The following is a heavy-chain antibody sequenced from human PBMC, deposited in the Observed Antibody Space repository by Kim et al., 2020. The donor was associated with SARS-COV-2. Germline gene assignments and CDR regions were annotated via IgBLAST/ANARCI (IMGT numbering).Heavy chain of an antibody. CDR3: AKSGSGWYSDY. CDR2: IRGSGVST. J-gene: IGHJ4*02. CDR1: GFTFSSYG. Sequence: GGSLRLSCAASGFTFSSYGMNWVRQAPGKGLEWVSGIRGSGVSTDSAHSVKGRFTISRDNSKNTLYLQMNSLRAEDTAIYYCAKSGSGWYSDYWGQGTLVTVSS. V-gene: IGHV3-23*01. D-gene: IGHD6-19*01.